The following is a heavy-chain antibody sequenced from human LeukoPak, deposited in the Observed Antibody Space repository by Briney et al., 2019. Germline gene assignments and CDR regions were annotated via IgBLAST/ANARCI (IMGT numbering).Heavy chain of an antibody. CDR3: ARDRCGGAAGPKNWFDP. Sequence: SETLSLTCTVSGGSISSYHWSWIRQPPGKGLEWIGYIYYSGSTNYNPSLKGRVTISVDTSKNQFSLKLSSMTAADTAVYYCARDRCGGAAGPKNWFDPWGQGTLVTVSS. CDR2: IYYSGST. CDR1: GGSISSYH. J-gene: IGHJ5*02. D-gene: IGHD6-13*01. V-gene: IGHV4-59*12.